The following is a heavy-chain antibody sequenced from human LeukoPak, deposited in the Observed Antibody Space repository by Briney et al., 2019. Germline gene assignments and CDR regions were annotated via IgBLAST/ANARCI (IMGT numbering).Heavy chain of an antibody. V-gene: IGHV1-2*02. CDR1: GYTFTGYY. CDR3: ARDRSYSGYGGVDY. CDR2: INPNSGDT. Sequence: ASVKVSCKASGYTFTGYYMHWVRQAPGQGLEWMGWINPNSGDTDYAQKFQGRVTLTRDTSISTVYMELSRLTSDDTAVYYCARDRSYSGYGGVDYWGQGTLVTVSS. D-gene: IGHD1-26*01. J-gene: IGHJ4*02.